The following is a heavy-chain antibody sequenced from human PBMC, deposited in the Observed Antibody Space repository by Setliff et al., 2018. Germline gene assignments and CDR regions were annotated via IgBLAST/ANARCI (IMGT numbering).Heavy chain of an antibody. CDR2: IYTSGST. Sequence: KASETLSLTCTVSGGSISSYYWSWIRQPAGKELEWIGRIYTSGSTNYNPSLKSRVTISVDTSTNQFSLKLSSVTAAHTAVYSFARDVRYYYGSGSYYNDWFDPWGQGTLVTVSS. V-gene: IGHV4-4*07. D-gene: IGHD3-10*01. CDR1: GGSISSYY. J-gene: IGHJ5*02. CDR3: ARDVRYYYGSGSYYNDWFDP.